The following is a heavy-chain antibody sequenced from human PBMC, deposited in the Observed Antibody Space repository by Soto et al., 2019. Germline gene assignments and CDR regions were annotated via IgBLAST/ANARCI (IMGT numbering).Heavy chain of an antibody. CDR3: ARDESQRHDFWSGFYYGMDV. Sequence: GGSLRLSCAASGFTSSSYAMHWVRQAPGKGLEWVAVISYDGSNKYYADSVKGRFTISRDNSKNTLYLQMNSLRAEDTAVYYCARDESQRHDFWSGFYYGMDVWGQGTTVTVSS. CDR2: ISYDGSNK. D-gene: IGHD3-3*01. J-gene: IGHJ6*02. CDR1: GFTSSSYA. V-gene: IGHV3-30-3*01.